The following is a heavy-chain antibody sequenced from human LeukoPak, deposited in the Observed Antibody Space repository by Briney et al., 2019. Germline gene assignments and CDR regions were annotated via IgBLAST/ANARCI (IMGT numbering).Heavy chain of an antibody. CDR2: IYYTGST. J-gene: IGHJ4*02. Sequence: SETLSLTCTVSGVSLDKTDYYWGWIRQPPGKGPEWIGSIYYTGSTLYNPSLRGRITISVDTSKNQFSLKLSSVTAANTAVYYCVRHYYGYFDYWGQGALVTVSS. CDR3: VRHYYGYFDY. V-gene: IGHV4-39*01. CDR1: GVSLDKTDYY. D-gene: IGHD3-22*01.